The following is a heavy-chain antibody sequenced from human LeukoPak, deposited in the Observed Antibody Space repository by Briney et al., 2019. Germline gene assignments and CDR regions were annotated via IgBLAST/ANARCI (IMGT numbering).Heavy chain of an antibody. CDR2: IYYSGST. D-gene: IGHD5-18*01. J-gene: IGHJ4*02. CDR3: ARHADTAMDPSYYFDY. V-gene: IGHV4-59*08. CDR1: GGSISSYY. Sequence: SETLSLTCTVSGGSISSYYWSWIRQPPGKGREWIGYIYYSGSTNYNPSLKSRVTISVDTSKNQFSLKLSSVTAADTAVYYRARHADTAMDPSYYFDYWGQGTLVTVSS.